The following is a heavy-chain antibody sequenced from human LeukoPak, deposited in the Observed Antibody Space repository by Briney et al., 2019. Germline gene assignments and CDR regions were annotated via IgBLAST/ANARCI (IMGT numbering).Heavy chain of an antibody. Sequence: SETLSLTCTVSGGSISSYYWSWIRQPPGKGLEWIGEINHSGSTNYNPSLKSRVTISVDTSKNQFSLKLSSVTAADTAVYYCARFGGIAAAKDYWGQGTLVTVSS. V-gene: IGHV4-34*01. CDR2: INHSGST. CDR3: ARFGGIAAAKDY. D-gene: IGHD6-13*01. J-gene: IGHJ4*02. CDR1: GGSISSYY.